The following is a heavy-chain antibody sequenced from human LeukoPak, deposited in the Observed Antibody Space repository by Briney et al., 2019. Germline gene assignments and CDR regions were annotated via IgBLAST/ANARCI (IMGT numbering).Heavy chain of an antibody. CDR1: GGSISSYY. J-gene: IGHJ4*02. Sequence: PSETLSLTCTVSGGSISSYYWSWIRQPPGKGLEWIGYIHYSGSTNYNPSLKSRVTISVDTSKNQFSLKLSSVTAADTAVYYCARQRPRSSGDDFDYWGQGTLVTVSS. CDR3: ARQRPRSSGDDFDY. V-gene: IGHV4-59*08. CDR2: IHYSGST. D-gene: IGHD7-27*01.